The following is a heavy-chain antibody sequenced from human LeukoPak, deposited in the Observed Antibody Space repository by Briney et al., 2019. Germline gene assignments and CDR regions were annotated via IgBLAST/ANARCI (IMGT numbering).Heavy chain of an antibody. CDR1: GFTFSSYE. CDR3: ASAYYYDSSGYPIDY. D-gene: IGHD3-22*01. CDR2: ISSSGSTI. V-gene: IGHV3-48*03. Sequence: GGSLRLSCAASGFTFSSYEMNWVRQAPGKGLEWVSYISSSGSTIYYADSVKGRFTISRDNAKNSLYLQMNSLRAEDTAVYYCASAYYYDSSGYPIDYWGQGTLVTVSS. J-gene: IGHJ4*02.